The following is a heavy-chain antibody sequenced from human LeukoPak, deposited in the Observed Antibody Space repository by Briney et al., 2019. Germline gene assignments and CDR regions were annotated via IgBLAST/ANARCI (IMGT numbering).Heavy chain of an antibody. Sequence: GGSLRLSXAASGFTFSSYAMSWVRQAPGKGLEWVSAISGSGGSTYYADSVKGRFTISRDNSKNTLYLQMNSLRAEDTAVYYCARLAGYSITRYWGQGTLGTVSS. D-gene: IGHD6-13*01. CDR2: ISGSGGST. CDR1: GFTFSSYA. CDR3: ARLAGYSITRY. V-gene: IGHV3-23*01. J-gene: IGHJ4*02.